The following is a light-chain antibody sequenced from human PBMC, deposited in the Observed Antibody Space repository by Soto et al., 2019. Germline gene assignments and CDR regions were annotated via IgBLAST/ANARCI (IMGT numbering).Light chain of an antibody. Sequence: ESVLTQSPGILSLSPGERATLSCRASQSLTSSYLAWYQQKPGQAPRLLIYAASRRATGIPDRFSGSGSGTDFSLTISRLEPEDFAVYYCQQYAGSLYTFAQGTKVDIK. J-gene: IGKJ2*01. CDR1: QSLTSSY. CDR2: AAS. CDR3: QQYAGSLYT. V-gene: IGKV3-20*01.